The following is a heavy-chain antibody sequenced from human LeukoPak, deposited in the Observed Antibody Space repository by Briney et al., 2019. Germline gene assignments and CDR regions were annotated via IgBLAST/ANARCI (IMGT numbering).Heavy chain of an antibody. CDR2: ISGSGGST. CDR3: AKDQNLYTAMAPFDY. Sequence: GGSLRLSCAASGFTFSSYSMNWVRQAPGKGLEWVSAISGSGGSTYYADSVKGRFTISRDNSKNTLYLQMNSLRAEDTAVYYCAKDQNLYTAMAPFDYWGQGTLVTVSS. V-gene: IGHV3-23*01. D-gene: IGHD5-18*01. J-gene: IGHJ4*02. CDR1: GFTFSSYS.